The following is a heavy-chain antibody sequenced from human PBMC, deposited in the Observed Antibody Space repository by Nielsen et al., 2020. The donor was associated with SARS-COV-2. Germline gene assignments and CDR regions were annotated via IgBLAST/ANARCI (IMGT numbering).Heavy chain of an antibody. Sequence: SETLSLTCTVSGGSISSGSYFWSWIRQHPGNGLEWIGNIYYTGSTNYNPSLKSRITISIDPSKNQFSLNLRFVTAADTAVYYCARAPDIVLQPTAIPLWGQGTMVPVSS. J-gene: IGHJ3*01. V-gene: IGHV4-31*03. CDR2: IYYTGST. CDR1: GGSISSGSYF. D-gene: IGHD2-8*01. CDR3: ARAPDIVLQPTAIPL.